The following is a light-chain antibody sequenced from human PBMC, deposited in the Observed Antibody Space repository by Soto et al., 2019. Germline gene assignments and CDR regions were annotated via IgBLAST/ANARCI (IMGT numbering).Light chain of an antibody. CDR3: CSYAGNYISV. J-gene: IGLJ1*01. CDR2: DVT. V-gene: IGLV2-11*01. Sequence: QSALTQPRSVSGSPGQSVTISCTGTSSIVGDYNYVSWYQQHPGKAPKVMIYDVTKRPAGVPDRFSGSKSGNLASLTISGLQAEDEADYYCCSYAGNYISVFGTRTKGTVL. CDR1: SSIVGDYNY.